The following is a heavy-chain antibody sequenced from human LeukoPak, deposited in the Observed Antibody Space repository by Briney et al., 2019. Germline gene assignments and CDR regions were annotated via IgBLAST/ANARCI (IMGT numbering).Heavy chain of an antibody. CDR1: GYTFTSYG. Sequence: ASVKVSCKASGYTFTSYGISWVRQAPGQGLEWMGWISGYNGNTNYAQNLQGRVTMTTDTSTSTVYMELRSLRSDDTAVYYCAREYGSGSYYNRYYFDYWGQGTLVTVSS. CDR3: AREYGSGSYYNRYYFDY. D-gene: IGHD3-10*01. J-gene: IGHJ4*02. V-gene: IGHV1-18*01. CDR2: ISGYNGNT.